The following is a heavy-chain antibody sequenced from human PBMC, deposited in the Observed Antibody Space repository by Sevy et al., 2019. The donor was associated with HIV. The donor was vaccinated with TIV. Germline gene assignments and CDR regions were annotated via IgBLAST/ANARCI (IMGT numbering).Heavy chain of an antibody. CDR1: GYSFTSYW. V-gene: IGHV5-51*01. Sequence: GESLKISCKGSGYSFTSYWIGWVRQMPGKGLEWMGIIYPGDSDTRYSPSFQGQVTISADKSISTAYLQWSSLKASATAMDYCAGAKGDCSGGSCYSGDAFDIWGQGTMVTVSS. J-gene: IGHJ3*02. CDR3: AGAKGDCSGGSCYSGDAFDI. CDR2: IYPGDSDT. D-gene: IGHD2-15*01.